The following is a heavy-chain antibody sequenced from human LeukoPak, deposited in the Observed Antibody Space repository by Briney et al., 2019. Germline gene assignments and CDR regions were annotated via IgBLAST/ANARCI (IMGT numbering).Heavy chain of an antibody. CDR2: INPSSGGT. CDR1: GYTFTDYY. D-gene: IGHD3-22*01. J-gene: IGHJ3*02. CDR3: ARAGVWDYSDSSGYHNAAFDI. V-gene: IGHV1-2*02. Sequence: ASLKVSCKASGYTFTDYYMHWVRQAPGQGLEWMGWINPSSGGTNYAQKFQGRVTVTRDTSISTAYMDRSRLRSDDTAVYYCARAGVWDYSDSSGYHNAAFDIWGQGKMVTVSS.